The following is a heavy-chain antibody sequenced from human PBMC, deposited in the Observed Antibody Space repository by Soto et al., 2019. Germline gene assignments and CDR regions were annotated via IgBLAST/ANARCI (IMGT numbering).Heavy chain of an antibody. D-gene: IGHD3-9*01. J-gene: IGHJ4*02. V-gene: IGHV3-30*03. CDR1: GFTFSSYG. CDR3: ATQSYDILTGYVDY. CDR2: ISYDGSNK. Sequence: QVQLVESGGGVVQPGRSLRLSCSASGFTFSSYGMHWVRQAPGKGLEWVAVISYDGSNKYYADSVKGRFTISRDNSKNTLYLQMNSLRAEDTAVYYCATQSYDILTGYVDYWGQGTLVTVSS.